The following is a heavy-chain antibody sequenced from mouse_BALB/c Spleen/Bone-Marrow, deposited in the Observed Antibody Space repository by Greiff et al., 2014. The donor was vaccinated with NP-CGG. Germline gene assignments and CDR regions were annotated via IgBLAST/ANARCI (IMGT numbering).Heavy chain of an antibody. V-gene: IGHV14-3*02. J-gene: IGHJ3*01. CDR2: IDPANGNT. D-gene: IGHD1-1*01. Sequence: EVKLVESGAELVKPGASVKLSCTASGFNIKDTYMHWVKQRPEQGLEWIGRIDPANGNTKYDPKFQGKATITADTSSNTAYLQLSSLTSEDTAAYYCAAYYYGSSQFAYWGQGTLVTVSA. CDR1: GFNIKDTY. CDR3: AAYYYGSSQFAY.